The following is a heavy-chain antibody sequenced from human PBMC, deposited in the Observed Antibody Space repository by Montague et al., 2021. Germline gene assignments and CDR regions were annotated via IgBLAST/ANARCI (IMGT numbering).Heavy chain of an antibody. CDR1: GASLNRYY. J-gene: IGHJ2*01. D-gene: IGHD3-22*01. CDR2: IHHSGTT. V-gene: IGHV4-59*01. CDR3: ARFHYYDMNFDL. Sequence: SETLSLTCVVYGASLNRYYWTWIRQPPGKGLECTGYIHHSGTTNYNPSLKSRLTLSVDTSKKQISLKLSHVAAADTAVYYCARFHYYDMNFDLWGRGTLVTVSS.